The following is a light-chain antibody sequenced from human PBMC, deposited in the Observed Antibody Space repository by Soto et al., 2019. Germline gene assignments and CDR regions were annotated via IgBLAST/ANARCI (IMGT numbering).Light chain of an antibody. CDR2: EVT. V-gene: IGLV2-14*01. J-gene: IGLJ3*02. Sequence: QSALTQPASVSGSPGQSITISCTGTSSDIGNYKYVSWYQQYPGKPPQLLIYEVTNRPLGVSNRFSGSKSGNTASLTISGLQAEDEADYYCSSYTTTITVFGGGTKLTVL. CDR3: SSYTTTITV. CDR1: SSDIGNYKY.